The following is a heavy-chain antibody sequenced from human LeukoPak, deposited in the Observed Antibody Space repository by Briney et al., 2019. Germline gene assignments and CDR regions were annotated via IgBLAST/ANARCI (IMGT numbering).Heavy chain of an antibody. J-gene: IGHJ4*02. D-gene: IGHD2-15*01. CDR1: GYTFTDCY. V-gene: IGHV1-2*02. CDR3: ARERRKGVVSAIVDY. CDR2: INPNSGGT. Sequence: ASVKLSCKTSGYTFTDCYLHWVRQAPGQGLEWMGWINPNSGGTHYAQTDQGRVTMTSDTSSSTAYMELNSLDSDDPAVYFCARERRKGVVSAIVDYWGQGTLVTVSS.